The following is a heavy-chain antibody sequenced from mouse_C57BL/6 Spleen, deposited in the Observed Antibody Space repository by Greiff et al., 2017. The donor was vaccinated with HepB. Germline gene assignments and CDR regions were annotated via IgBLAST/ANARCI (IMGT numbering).Heavy chain of an antibody. J-gene: IGHJ3*01. CDR2: INPGSGGT. V-gene: IGHV1-54*01. CDR1: GYAFTNYL. CDR3: ARHLLFAY. Sequence: QVQLQQSGAELVRPGTSVKVSCKASGYAFTNYLIEWVKQRPGQGLEWIGVINPGSGGTNYNEKFKGKATLTADKSSSTAYMQLSSLTSEDSAVYFCARHLLFAYWGQGTLVTVSA.